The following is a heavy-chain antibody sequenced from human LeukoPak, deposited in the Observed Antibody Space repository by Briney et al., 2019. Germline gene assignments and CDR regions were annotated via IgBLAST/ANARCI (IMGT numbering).Heavy chain of an antibody. V-gene: IGHV4-34*01. CDR1: GGSFSGYY. D-gene: IGHD6-13*01. J-gene: IGHJ4*02. CDR3: AREPGRIAAAGTEDY. Sequence: TSETLSLTCAVYGGSFSGYYWSWIRQPPGKGLEWIGEINHSGSTNYNPSLKSRVTISVDTSKNRFSLKLSSVTAADTAVYYCAREPGRIAAAGTEDYWGQGTLVTVSS. CDR2: INHSGST.